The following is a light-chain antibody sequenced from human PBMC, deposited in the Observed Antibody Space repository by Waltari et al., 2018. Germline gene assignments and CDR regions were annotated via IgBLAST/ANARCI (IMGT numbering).Light chain of an antibody. V-gene: IGLV2-23*02. J-gene: IGLJ2*01. CDR1: SSDVGGYNY. Sequence: PGQSITISCTGTSSDVGGYNYVSWYQQYPDKAPKLMIYDVSKRPSGVSNRFSGSKSGNTASLTISGLQAEDEADYYCCSYAGSSTHVLVGGGTKLTVL. CDR3: CSYAGSSTHVL. CDR2: DVS.